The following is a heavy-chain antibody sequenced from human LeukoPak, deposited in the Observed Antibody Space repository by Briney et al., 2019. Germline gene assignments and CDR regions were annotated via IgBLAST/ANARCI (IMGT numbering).Heavy chain of an antibody. V-gene: IGHV1-46*01. D-gene: IGHD3-9*01. J-gene: IGHJ5*02. CDR3: ARNGRMGYDILTGQNWFDP. CDR2: INPSGGST. CDR1: GYTFTSYY. Sequence: GASVKVSCKASGYTFTSYYMHWVRQAPGQGLEWMEIINPSGGSTSYAQKFQGRVTMTRDTSTSTVYMELSSLRSEDTAVYYCARNGRMGYDILTGQNWFDPWGQGTLVTVSS.